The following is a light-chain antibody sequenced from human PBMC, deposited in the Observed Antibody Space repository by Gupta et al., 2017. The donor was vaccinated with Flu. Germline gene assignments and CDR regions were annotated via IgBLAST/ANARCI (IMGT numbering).Light chain of an antibody. CDR3: SSHAGRVTWV. V-gene: IGLV2-11*01. CDR2: YVT. CDR1: SNDVGGSNR. Sequence: QSAPTQPRSVSGSPGQSVPISCTGSSNDVGGSNRVSWYQQRPGKAPKLILYYVTERPSGVPDRFSGSKSGNTASLTISGLQADDEADYYCSSHAGRVTWVFGTGTTVTVL. J-gene: IGLJ1*01.